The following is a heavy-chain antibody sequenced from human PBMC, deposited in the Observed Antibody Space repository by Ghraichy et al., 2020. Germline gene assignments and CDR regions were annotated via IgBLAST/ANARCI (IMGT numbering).Heavy chain of an antibody. CDR3: AKTMASFGNDGLNV. CDR1: GFSFSNHA. D-gene: IGHD1-1*01. CDR2: IRGGGGVT. V-gene: IGHV3-23*01. J-gene: IGHJ6*02. Sequence: GGSLRLSCAASGFSFSNHAMTWVRQAPGKGLEWVSIIRGGGGVTFYADSVEGRFTISRDNSKNTLYLQMNSLRAEDTAVYYCAKTMASFGNDGLNVWGQATTVTVS.